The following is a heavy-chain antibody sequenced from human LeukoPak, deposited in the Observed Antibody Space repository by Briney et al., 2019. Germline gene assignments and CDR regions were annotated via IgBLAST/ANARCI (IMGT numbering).Heavy chain of an antibody. CDR2: IIPIFGIA. D-gene: IGHD6-6*01. CDR3: ASGPLEYSSSSAYYGMDV. J-gene: IGHJ6*02. V-gene: IGHV1-69*04. Sequence: GASVKVSCKASGGTFSSYAISWVRQAPGQGLEWTGRIIPIFGIANYAQKFQGRVTITADKSTSTAYMELSSLRSEDTAVYYCASGPLEYSSSSAYYGMDVWGQGTTVTVSS. CDR1: GGTFSSYA.